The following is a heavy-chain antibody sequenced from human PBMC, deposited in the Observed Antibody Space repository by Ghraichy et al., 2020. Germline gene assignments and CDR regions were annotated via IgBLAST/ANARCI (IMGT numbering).Heavy chain of an antibody. D-gene: IGHD6-19*01. J-gene: IGHJ4*02. Sequence: ASVKVSCKASGYTFTSYGISWVRQAPGQGLEWMGWISTYNGDTKYAQTLQGGVTMTTDPSTSTAYMELRSLRSDDTAVYYCARDYSTTYSSGYYLAYWGQGTLVPV. CDR3: ARDYSTTYSSGYYLAY. V-gene: IGHV1-18*01. CDR1: GYTFTSYG. CDR2: ISTYNGDT.